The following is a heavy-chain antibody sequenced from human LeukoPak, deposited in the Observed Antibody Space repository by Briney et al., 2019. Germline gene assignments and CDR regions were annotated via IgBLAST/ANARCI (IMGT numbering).Heavy chain of an antibody. D-gene: IGHD3-10*01. J-gene: IGHJ4*02. Sequence: QPGGSLRLSCAASGFTFNNYNMNWVRQAPGKGLEWVSYISSSSSTIYYADSVKGRFTISRDNAKNSLYLQMNSLRAEDTAVYYCASLLSMGRGVYYFDSWGQGTLVTVSS. CDR1: GFTFNNYN. V-gene: IGHV3-48*04. CDR3: ASLLSMGRGVYYFDS. CDR2: ISSSSSTI.